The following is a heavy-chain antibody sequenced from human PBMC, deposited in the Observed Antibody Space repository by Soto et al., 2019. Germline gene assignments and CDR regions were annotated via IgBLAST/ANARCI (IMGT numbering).Heavy chain of an antibody. CDR2: NYYSGIT. CDR1: GASISSGGYY. V-gene: IGHV4-31*03. J-gene: IGHJ5*02. Sequence: SETLSLTCTVSGASISSGGYYWTWIRQHPGKGLEWIGYNYYSGITYYNPSLKSRVTISLDTSKNQFSLKLSSVTAADTAVYYCARAGVATIYPGNNWFDPWGQGTPVTVSS. CDR3: ARAGVATIYPGNNWFDP. D-gene: IGHD5-12*01.